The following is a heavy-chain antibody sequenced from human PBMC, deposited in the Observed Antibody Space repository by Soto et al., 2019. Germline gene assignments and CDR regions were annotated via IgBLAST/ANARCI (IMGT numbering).Heavy chain of an antibody. J-gene: IGHJ6*03. CDR2: ITHSGGT. CDR3: ARVLTLRGTIVPEGYSYHMDL. D-gene: IGHD3-10*01. CDR1: GGSFSGYY. V-gene: IGHV4-34*02. Sequence: QVQLQQWGAGLLKPSETLSLTCAIYGGSFSGYYWSWIRQSPGKGLVWIGEITHSGGTNYNPSLKSRVTISINTSRNWFSLRLSSLTAADTAVYYCARVLTLRGTIVPEGYSYHMDLWGKGTTVTVSS.